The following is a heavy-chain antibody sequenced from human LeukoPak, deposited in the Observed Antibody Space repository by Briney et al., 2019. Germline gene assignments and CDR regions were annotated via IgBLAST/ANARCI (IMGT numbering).Heavy chain of an antibody. CDR2: VYYGRTT. D-gene: IGHD5-12*01. J-gene: IGHJ5*01. CDR1: AGSFISSSHH. CDR3: VRHDGRGGATMGAFGS. Sequence: PSETLSLTCTVSAGSFISSSHHWGWIRQSPGKGLEWIRRVYYGRTTYYNPSLDGRVTVSLDTSANQFSLQLNSVTAADTAVYYCVRHDGRGGATMGAFGSWGQGSLVTVSS. V-gene: IGHV4-39*01.